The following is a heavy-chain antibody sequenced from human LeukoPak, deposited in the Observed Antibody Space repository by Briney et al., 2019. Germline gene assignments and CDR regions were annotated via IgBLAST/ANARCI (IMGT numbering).Heavy chain of an antibody. J-gene: IGHJ4*02. D-gene: IGHD1-14*01. CDR2: ISSSGSTT. V-gene: IGHV3-48*03. CDR3: ARGTDFDY. Sequence: GGSLRLSCAASGFTFSSYEMNWVHQAPGKGLEWVSYISSSGSTTYSADSVKGRFTISRDNAKNSLYLQMNSLRAEDTAVYYCARGTDFDYRGQGTLVTVSS. CDR1: GFTFSSYE.